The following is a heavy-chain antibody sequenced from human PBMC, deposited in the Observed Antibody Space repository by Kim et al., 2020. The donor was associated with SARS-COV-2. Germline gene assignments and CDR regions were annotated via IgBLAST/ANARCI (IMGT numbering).Heavy chain of an antibody. D-gene: IGHD6-19*01. Sequence: ASVKVSCKVSGYTLTELSMHWVRQAPGKGLEWMGGFDPEDGETIYAQKFQGRVTMTEDTSTDTAYMELSSLRSEDTAVYYCATGPRKQSYIDAFDIWGQGTMVTVSS. CDR3: ATGPRKQSYIDAFDI. V-gene: IGHV1-24*01. J-gene: IGHJ3*02. CDR2: FDPEDGET. CDR1: GYTLTELS.